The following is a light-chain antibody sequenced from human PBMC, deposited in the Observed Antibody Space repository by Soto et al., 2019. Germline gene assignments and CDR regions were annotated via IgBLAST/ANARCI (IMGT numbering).Light chain of an antibody. Sequence: EIVMTQSPATLSVSPGERATLSCRASQSVSSNLGWYQHKPGQAPRLLIYGASTRATGIPARFSGSGSGTEFTLTISSLQSEDFAIYYCQQYDNWPTWTFGQGTKVE. CDR2: GAS. CDR1: QSVSSN. V-gene: IGKV3-15*01. J-gene: IGKJ1*01. CDR3: QQYDNWPTWT.